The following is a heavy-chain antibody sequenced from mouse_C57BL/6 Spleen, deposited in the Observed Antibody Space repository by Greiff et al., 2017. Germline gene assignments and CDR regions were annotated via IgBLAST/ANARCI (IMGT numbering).Heavy chain of an antibody. V-gene: IGHV1-61*01. D-gene: IGHD2-4*01. CDR3: ARGRLRRGGPYAMDY. CDR1: GYTFTSYW. CDR2: IYPSDSET. J-gene: IGHJ4*01. Sequence: VQLQQPGAELVRPGSSVKLSCKASGYTFTSYWMDWVKQRPGQGLEWIGNIYPSDSETHYNQKFKDKATLTVDKSSSTAYMQRSSLTSEDSAVYYCARGRLRRGGPYAMDYWGQGTSVTVSS.